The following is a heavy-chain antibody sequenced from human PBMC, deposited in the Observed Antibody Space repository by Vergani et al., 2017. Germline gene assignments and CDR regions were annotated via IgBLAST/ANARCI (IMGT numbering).Heavy chain of an antibody. J-gene: IGHJ4*02. CDR1: GGSISSYY. CDR3: ASSNCSSTSCPGEIDY. V-gene: IGHV4-59*01. CDR2: IYYSGST. D-gene: IGHD2-2*01. Sequence: QVQLQESGPALVKPSETLSLTCTVSGGSISSYYWSWIRQPPGKGLAWIRSIYYSGSTNYNPSLKSQVTISVDTSKNQFSLKLSSVTAADTAVYYCASSNCSSTSCPGEIDYWGQGTLVTVSS.